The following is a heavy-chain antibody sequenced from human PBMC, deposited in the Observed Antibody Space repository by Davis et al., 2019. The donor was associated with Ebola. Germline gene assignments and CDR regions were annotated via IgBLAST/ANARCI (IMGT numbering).Heavy chain of an antibody. CDR2: ISSSSSYI. J-gene: IGHJ6*02. CDR3: ARSFELYDSSGYYYYGMDV. Sequence: GESLKISCAASGFTFSSYSMNWVRQAPGKGLGWVSSISSSSSYIYYADSVKGRFTISRDNAKNSLYLQMNSLRAEDTAVYYCARSFELYDSSGYYYYGMDVWGQGTTVTVSS. V-gene: IGHV3-21*01. CDR1: GFTFSSYS. D-gene: IGHD3-22*01.